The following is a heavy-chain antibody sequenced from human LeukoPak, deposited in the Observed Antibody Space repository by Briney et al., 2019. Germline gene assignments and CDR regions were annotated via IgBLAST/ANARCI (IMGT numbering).Heavy chain of an antibody. V-gene: IGHV1-69*04. J-gene: IGHJ4*02. D-gene: IGHD5-18*01. CDR1: GGTFSSYA. CDR3: ARDLFQYSYER. CDR2: IIPILGIA. Sequence: SVKVSCKASGGTFSSYAISWVRQAPGQGLEWMGRIIPILGIANYAQKFQGRVTITADESTSTAYTELRSLRSDDTAVYYCARDLFQYSYERWGQGTLVTVSS.